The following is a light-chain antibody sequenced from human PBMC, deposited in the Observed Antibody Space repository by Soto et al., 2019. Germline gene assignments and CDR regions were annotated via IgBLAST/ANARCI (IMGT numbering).Light chain of an antibody. V-gene: IGKV3-15*01. J-gene: IGKJ2*01. CDR1: QSISSD. Sequence: EIVMTQSPATLSVSPGERATLYFSASQSISSDVAWYQQKPGQAPRLLIYGASTTATGIAARFSGSGSGTEFTLTISSLQSEDFAVYNCQQYNKWPRTFGQGTKVDIK. CDR2: GAS. CDR3: QQYNKWPRT.